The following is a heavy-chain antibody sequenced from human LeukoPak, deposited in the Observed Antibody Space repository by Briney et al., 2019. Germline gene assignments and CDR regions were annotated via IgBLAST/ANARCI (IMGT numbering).Heavy chain of an antibody. Sequence: SETLSLTCTVSGGSISSGDYYWSWIRQHPGKGLEWIGYIYYSGSTYYNPSLKSRVNTSVDTSKNQFSLKLSSVTAADTAVYYCARATWLPVGLYYYDSSGYYYYFDSWGQGTLVTVSS. D-gene: IGHD3-22*01. CDR1: GGSISSGDYY. J-gene: IGHJ4*02. V-gene: IGHV4-31*03. CDR3: ARATWLPVGLYYYDSSGYYYYFDS. CDR2: IYYSGST.